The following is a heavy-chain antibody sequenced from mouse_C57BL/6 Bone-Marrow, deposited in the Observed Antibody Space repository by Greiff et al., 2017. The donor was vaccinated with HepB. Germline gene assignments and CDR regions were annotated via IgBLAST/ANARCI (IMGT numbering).Heavy chain of an antibody. V-gene: IGHV5-16*01. D-gene: IGHD2-4*01. J-gene: IGHJ3*01. CDR2: INYDGSST. Sequence: EVQRVESEGGLVQPGSSMKLSCTASGFTFSDYYMAWVRQVPEKGLEWVANINYDGSSTYYLDSLKSRFIISRDNAKNILYLQMSSLKSEDTATYYCASYYDYDVGFAYWGQGTLVTVSA. CDR3: ASYYDYDVGFAY. CDR1: GFTFSDYY.